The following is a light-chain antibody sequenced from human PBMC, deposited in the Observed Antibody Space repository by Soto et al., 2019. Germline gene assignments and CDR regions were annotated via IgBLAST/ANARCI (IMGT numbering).Light chain of an antibody. CDR1: QSISSW. Sequence: DIQMTQSPSTLSASVGDRVTITCRASQSISSWLAGYQQKPGKAPNLLIYKASSLESGVPSRFSGSGSGTEFTLTISSLQPDDFATYYCHQYYSYPTFGQGTKVEIK. CDR2: KAS. CDR3: HQYYSYPT. V-gene: IGKV1-5*03. J-gene: IGKJ1*01.